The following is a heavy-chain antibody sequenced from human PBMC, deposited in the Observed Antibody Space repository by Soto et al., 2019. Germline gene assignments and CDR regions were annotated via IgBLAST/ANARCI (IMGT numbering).Heavy chain of an antibody. Sequence: GGSLRLSCVASGFTFSKYNMHWVRQAPGKGLEWVAVIWFDGSNQYYAGPVQGRFTISRDNSRNTLYLQMNGLRAEDTAVYHCARDLYATYPSDAFNAWGQGTSVTVSS. CDR1: GFTFSKYN. CDR2: IWFDGSNQ. D-gene: IGHD2-2*01. CDR3: ARDLYATYPSDAFNA. J-gene: IGHJ3*01. V-gene: IGHV3-33*01.